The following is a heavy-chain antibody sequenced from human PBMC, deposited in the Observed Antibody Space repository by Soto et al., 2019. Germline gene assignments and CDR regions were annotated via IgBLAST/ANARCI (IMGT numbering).Heavy chain of an antibody. J-gene: IGHJ6*02. V-gene: IGHV2-5*02. CDR3: IQSRCGGDCLQSYASYYYYGMDV. CDR1: AFSLSTGGVG. D-gene: IGHD2-21*02. CDR2: IYWDDDK. Sequence: KSGPTLVNPTQTLTLTCTFSAFSLSTGGVGVGWIRQPPGKALEWLALIYWDDDKRYSPSLRSRLTITKDTSKNQVVLTMTNMDPVDTATYYCIQSRCGGDCLQSYASYYYYGMDVWGQGSTVPVSS.